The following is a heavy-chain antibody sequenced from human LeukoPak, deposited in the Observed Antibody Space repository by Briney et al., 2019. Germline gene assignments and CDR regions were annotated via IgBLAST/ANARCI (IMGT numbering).Heavy chain of an antibody. CDR1: GFTFSSYA. Sequence: PGGSLRLSCAASGFTFSSYAMSWVRQAPGKGLEWVSAISGSGGSTYYADSVKGRFTISRDNSKNTLYLQMNSLRAEDTAVYYCAKDFGRAIDYVWRSYRYPSLGYWGQGTLVTVSS. CDR2: ISGSGGST. V-gene: IGHV3-23*01. CDR3: AKDFGRAIDYVWRSYRYPSLGY. J-gene: IGHJ4*02. D-gene: IGHD3-16*02.